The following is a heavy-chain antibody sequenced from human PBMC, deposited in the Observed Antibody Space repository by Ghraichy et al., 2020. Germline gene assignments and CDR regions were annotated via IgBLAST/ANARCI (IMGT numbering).Heavy chain of an antibody. CDR3: ARWVHDAGYFDS. J-gene: IGHJ4*02. D-gene: IGHD1-1*01. CDR2: TYYRSKWYN. Sequence: SQTLSLTCAISGDSVSGHSAAWNWIRQSPSRGLEWLGRTYYRSKWYNQYAVSLKSRITISADTSTNHVSLQLNSVTPEDAAVYFCARWVHDAGYFDSWGQGTLVTVSS. CDR1: GDSVSGHSAA. V-gene: IGHV6-1*01.